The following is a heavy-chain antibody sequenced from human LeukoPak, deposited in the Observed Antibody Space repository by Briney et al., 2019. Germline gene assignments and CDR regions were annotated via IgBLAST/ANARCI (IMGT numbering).Heavy chain of an antibody. Sequence: ASVTVSCTASGYTFTSYAIHWVRQAPGQGLEWMGLINAANGNTRYSQTFQDRVTITRDTSASTAYMELSSLRSEDTAVYYCARAYDSGCNYWGQGTLVTVSS. J-gene: IGHJ4*02. CDR1: GYTFTSYA. CDR2: INAANGNT. CDR3: ARAYDSGCNY. D-gene: IGHD6-19*01. V-gene: IGHV1-3*01.